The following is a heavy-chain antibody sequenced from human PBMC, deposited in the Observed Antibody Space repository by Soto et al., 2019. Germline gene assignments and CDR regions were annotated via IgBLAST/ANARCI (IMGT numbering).Heavy chain of an antibody. J-gene: IGHJ6*02. V-gene: IGHV4-31*03. CDR1: GGSISSGGYY. CDR3: ARVITKGIYYYYGMDV. Sequence: PSETLSLTCTVSGGSISSGGYYWSWIRQHPGKGLEWIGYIYYSGSTYYNPSLKSRVTISVDTSKNQFSLKLSSVTAADTAVYYCARVITKGIYYYYGMDVWGQGTTVTVSS. CDR2: IYYSGST.